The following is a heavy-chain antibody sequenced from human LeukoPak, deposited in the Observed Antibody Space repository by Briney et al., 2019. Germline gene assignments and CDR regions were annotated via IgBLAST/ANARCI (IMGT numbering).Heavy chain of an antibody. J-gene: IGHJ4*02. CDR2: ISGDGTAR. Sequence: GGSLRLSCAASGFTSSSYWMHRVRQVPGKGLVWVSRISGDGTARNYADSVKGRFTISRDNAKNTLYLQMNSLRVEDTAVYYCARGRPHGNDYWGQGTLVTVSS. CDR3: ARGRPHGNDY. D-gene: IGHD4-23*01. V-gene: IGHV3-74*01. CDR1: GFTSSSYW.